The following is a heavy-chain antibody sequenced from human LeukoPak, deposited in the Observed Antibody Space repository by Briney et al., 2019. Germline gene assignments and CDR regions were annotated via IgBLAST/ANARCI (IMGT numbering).Heavy chain of an antibody. CDR2: IYYSGST. J-gene: IGHJ5*02. CDR3: AREVSSWYANWFDP. CDR1: GGSISSSSYY. D-gene: IGHD6-13*01. V-gene: IGHV4-39*07. Sequence: SETLSLTCTVSGGSISSSSYYWGWLRQPPGKGLEWIGSIYYSGSTYYNPSLKSRVTISVDTSKNQFSLKLSSVTAADTAVYYCAREVSSWYANWFDPWGQGTLVTVSS.